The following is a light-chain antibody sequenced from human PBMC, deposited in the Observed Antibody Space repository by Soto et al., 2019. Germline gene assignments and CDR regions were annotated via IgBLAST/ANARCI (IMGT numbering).Light chain of an antibody. Sequence: EIVLTQSPGTLSLSPVERATLSCRASQTVSRTALAWYQQKPGQAPRLLIYGASNRATGIPDRFSGSGSGTDFTLTISSLEPEDFAVYYCQQLNNWPLTFGGGTKVDIK. CDR2: GAS. CDR1: QTVSRTA. J-gene: IGKJ4*01. V-gene: IGKV3D-20*02. CDR3: QQLNNWPLT.